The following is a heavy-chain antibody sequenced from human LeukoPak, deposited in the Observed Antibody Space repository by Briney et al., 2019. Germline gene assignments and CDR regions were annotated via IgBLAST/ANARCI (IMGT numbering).Heavy chain of an antibody. CDR2: INHSGST. CDR1: GGSFSGYY. J-gene: IGHJ4*02. CDR3: ARGTPGIAGAGTLTALGY. V-gene: IGHV4-34*01. D-gene: IGHD6-13*01. Sequence: SETLFLTCAVYGGSFSGYYWSWIRQPPGKGLEWIGEINHSGSTNYNPSLKSRVTISVDTSKNQFSLKLSSVTAADTAVYYCARGTPGIAGAGTLTALGYWPQETLVTVSS.